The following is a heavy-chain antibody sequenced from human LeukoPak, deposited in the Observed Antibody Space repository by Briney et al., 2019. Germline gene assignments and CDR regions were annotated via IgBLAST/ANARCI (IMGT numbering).Heavy chain of an antibody. D-gene: IGHD2-15*01. Sequence: ASAKISCKASGYTFTAYYMHWVRQAPGQGLEWMGRINPTSGGTTYAQPSQGSVTMTRDPSTSTAYYVLSRLRTDSTAANYSSRFHSGGSCYFIDYWGQGTLVTVSS. CDR2: INPTSGGT. J-gene: IGHJ4*02. CDR3: SRFHSGGSCYFIDY. V-gene: IGHV1-2*06. CDR1: GYTFTAYY.